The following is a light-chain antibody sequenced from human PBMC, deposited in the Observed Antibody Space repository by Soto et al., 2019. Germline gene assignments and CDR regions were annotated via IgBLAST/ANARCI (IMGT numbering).Light chain of an antibody. J-gene: IGLJ3*02. CDR3: SFFTPFRLGV. Sequence: QSALTQPASVSGSPGQSITISCTATISDVYDYKYVSWYQQHPGKAPKLIIYEVTHRPSGVSSRLSGSKSDNTASLAISGLQGEDEACLFCSFFTPFRLGVFGGGTKLPVL. V-gene: IGLV2-14*01. CDR1: ISDVYDYKY. CDR2: EVT.